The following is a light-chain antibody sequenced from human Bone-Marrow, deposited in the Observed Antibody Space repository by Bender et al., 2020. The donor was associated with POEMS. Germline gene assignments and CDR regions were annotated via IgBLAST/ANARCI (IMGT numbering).Light chain of an antibody. CDR3: SSYAGNNFVV. V-gene: IGLV2-8*01. CDR2: EVS. Sequence: QSALTQPASVSASPGQSITISCTGTSGDVGGNNYVSWYQQHPGKAPKLMIYEVSKRPSGVPDRFSGSKSGNMASLTVSGLQAEDEADYYCSSYAGNNFVVFGGGTKLTVL. J-gene: IGLJ2*01. CDR1: SGDVGGNNY.